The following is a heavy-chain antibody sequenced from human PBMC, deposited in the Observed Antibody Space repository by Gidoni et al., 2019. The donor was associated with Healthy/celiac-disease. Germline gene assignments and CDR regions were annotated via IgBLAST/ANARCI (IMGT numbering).Heavy chain of an antibody. CDR1: GGSISSYY. CDR2: IYSSGIT. Sequence: QVQLQESGPGLVTPSETLSLTCTVSGGSISSYYWSWIRQPPGKGLEWIGYIYSSGITNYNPSLKSRVTISVDTSKNQFSLRLSSVTAADTAVYYCARSLGGGGYFDYWGRGTLVTVSS. J-gene: IGHJ4*02. V-gene: IGHV4-59*01. D-gene: IGHD3-16*01. CDR3: ARSLGGGGYFDY.